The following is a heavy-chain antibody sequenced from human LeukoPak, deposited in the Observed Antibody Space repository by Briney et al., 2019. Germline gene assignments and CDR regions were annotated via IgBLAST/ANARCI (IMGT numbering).Heavy chain of an antibody. CDR3: ALPVGPSWFDP. J-gene: IGHJ5*02. CDR1: GGTFSSYA. CDR2: IIPILGIA. V-gene: IGHV1-69*04. D-gene: IGHD3/OR15-3a*01. Sequence: SVKVSCKASGGTFSSYAISWVGQAPGQGLEWMGRIIPILGIANYAQKFQGRVTITADKSTSTAYMELSSLRSEDTAVYYCALPVGPSWFDPWGQGTLVTVSP.